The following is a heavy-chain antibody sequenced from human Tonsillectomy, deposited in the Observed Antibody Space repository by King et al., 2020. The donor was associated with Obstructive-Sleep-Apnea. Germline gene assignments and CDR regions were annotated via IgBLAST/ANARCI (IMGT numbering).Heavy chain of an antibody. CDR1: GFTFSSYA. CDR3: AKDSSYDSSGAGDFQH. CDR2: ISGIGGST. D-gene: IGHD3-22*01. Sequence: VQLVESGGGLVQPGGSLRLSCAASGFTFSSYAMSWVRQAPGEGLEWVSSISGIGGSTYYADSVKGRFTISRDNSKNNLYLQMNSLRAEDTAVYYCAKDSSYDSSGAGDFQHWGQGTLVTVSS. J-gene: IGHJ1*01. V-gene: IGHV3-23*04.